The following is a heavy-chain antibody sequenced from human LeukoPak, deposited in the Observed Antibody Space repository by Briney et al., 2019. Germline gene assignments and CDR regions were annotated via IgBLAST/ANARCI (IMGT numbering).Heavy chain of an antibody. J-gene: IGHJ3*02. CDR1: GYIFTSYY. Sequence: ASVKVSCKASGYIFTSYYIHWLRQVPGQGLEWMGIINPSSGKTNYAQKFQGRVTMNRDMSTSTVYMELTSLRSDDTAFYYCARNLRTITVLGMGVFNIWGQGSMVTVSS. CDR3: ARNLRTITVLGMGVFNI. CDR2: INPSSGKT. V-gene: IGHV1-46*01. D-gene: IGHD3-9*01.